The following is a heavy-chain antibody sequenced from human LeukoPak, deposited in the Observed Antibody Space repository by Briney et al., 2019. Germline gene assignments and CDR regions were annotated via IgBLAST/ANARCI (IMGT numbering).Heavy chain of an antibody. J-gene: IGHJ4*02. CDR2: IIPIFGTA. D-gene: IGHD3-22*01. V-gene: IGHV1-69*13. Sequence: SVKVSCKASGGTFSSYAISWVRQAPGQGLEWMGGIIPIFGTANYAQKFQGRVTITADESTSTAYMELSSLRSEDTAVYYCATPTIYYDSSGYYSFDYWGQGTLVTVSS. CDR3: ATPTIYYDSSGYYSFDY. CDR1: GGTFSSYA.